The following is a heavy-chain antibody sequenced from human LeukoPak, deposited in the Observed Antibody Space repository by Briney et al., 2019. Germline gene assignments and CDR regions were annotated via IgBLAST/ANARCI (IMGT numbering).Heavy chain of an antibody. Sequence: GGSLRLSCAASGFTLSSYAMHWVRQAPGKGLEWVAVISYDGSNKYYADSVKGRFTISRDNSKNTLYLQMNSLRAEDTAVYYCARDHVGYCSGGSCYSYGFDYWGQGTLVTVSS. CDR1: GFTLSSYA. CDR3: ARDHVGYCSGGSCYSYGFDY. CDR2: ISYDGSNK. V-gene: IGHV3-30*04. J-gene: IGHJ4*02. D-gene: IGHD2-15*01.